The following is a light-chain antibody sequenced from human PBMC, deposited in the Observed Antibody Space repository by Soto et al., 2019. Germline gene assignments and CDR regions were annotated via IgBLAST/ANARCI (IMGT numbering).Light chain of an antibody. J-gene: IGKJ4*01. CDR2: DAS. CDR1: QSIDSY. CDR3: QQRSKGWLT. Sequence: EIVLTQSPATLSLSPGERATLSCRASQSIDSYLGWYQQKPGQAPRLLIYDASNRAAGIPARFSGSGSGTDFTLTISSLEPEDFAVYYCQQRSKGWLTFGGGTKVEIK. V-gene: IGKV3-11*01.